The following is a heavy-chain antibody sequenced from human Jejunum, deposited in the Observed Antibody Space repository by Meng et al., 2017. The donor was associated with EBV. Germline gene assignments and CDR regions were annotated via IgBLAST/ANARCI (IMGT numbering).Heavy chain of an antibody. J-gene: IGHJ4*02. D-gene: IGHD2-8*02. CDR2: IDHSGRT. CDR3: ATFNCTVGTCSFNS. Sequence: AQEQQWGEGPLRPSWTLSLTCAVYGGSFSDYYWSWIRQPPGKGLEWIGEIDHSGRTNYNPSLKSRVTLSLLTSKDHFSLRLSSVTAADTAVYYCATFNCTVGTCSFNSWGQGTLVTVSS. V-gene: IGHV4-34*01. CDR1: GGSFSDYY.